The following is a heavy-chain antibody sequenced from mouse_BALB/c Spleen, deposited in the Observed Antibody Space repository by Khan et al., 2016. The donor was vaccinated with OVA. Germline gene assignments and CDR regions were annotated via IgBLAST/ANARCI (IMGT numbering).Heavy chain of an antibody. CDR1: GYTFTDYY. CDR2: ISPGSGDT. D-gene: IGHD1-2*01. J-gene: IGHJ3*01. V-gene: IGHV1-77*01. Sequence: QVQLQQPGAELARPGASVKLSCKASGYTFTDYYINWVKQRTGQGLEWIGEISPGSGDTYYNEKFKGKATLTADKSSSTAYMQLSSLTSEASAVWYCASRNYFGYTFAYWGQGTLVTVSA. CDR3: ASRNYFGYTFAY.